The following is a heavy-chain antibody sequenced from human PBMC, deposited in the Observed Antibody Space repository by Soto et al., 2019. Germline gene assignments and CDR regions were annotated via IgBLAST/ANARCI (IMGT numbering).Heavy chain of an antibody. J-gene: IGHJ4*02. CDR3: AKGYSSSSRLDY. CDR2: ISGDGGTI. CDR1: GFTFGSYA. D-gene: IGHD6-6*01. Sequence: EVQLLESGGGLVQPGGSLRLSCAASGFTFGSYAMSWVRQTPGKGLEWVSAISGDGGTIYYADSVKGRFTISTDNSTNTLYLQMDSLRAEDAAVYYCAKGYSSSSRLDYWGQGTLVTVSS. V-gene: IGHV3-23*01.